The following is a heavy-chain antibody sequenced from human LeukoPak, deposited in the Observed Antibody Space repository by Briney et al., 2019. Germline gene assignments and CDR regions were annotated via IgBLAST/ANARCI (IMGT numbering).Heavy chain of an antibody. CDR2: IYYSGST. Sequence: PSQTLSLTCTVSGGSISSGDYYWSWIRPPPGQGLEWIGYIYYSGSTYSNPSLKSRVTISVATSKNQFSLTLSAVTAGDTAVYYCAREGYDSSCYVDDWGQGTLVTVSS. CDR1: GGSISSGDYY. D-gene: IGHD3-22*01. J-gene: IGHJ4*02. V-gene: IGHV4-30-4*08. CDR3: AREGYDSSCYVDD.